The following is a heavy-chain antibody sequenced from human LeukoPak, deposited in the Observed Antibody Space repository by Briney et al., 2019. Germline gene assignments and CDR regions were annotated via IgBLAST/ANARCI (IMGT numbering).Heavy chain of an antibody. Sequence: SGGSLRLSCAASGFIFSRYGMHWVRQAPGKGLEWVSYITSSSSIIYYGDSVKGRFTVSRDNAENSLYLQMNSLRAEDTAVYYCARVGLWHYPVDSWGQGTLVTVSS. CDR3: ARVGLWHYPVDS. J-gene: IGHJ5*01. V-gene: IGHV3-48*01. CDR2: ITSSSSII. D-gene: IGHD1-7*01. CDR1: GFIFSRYG.